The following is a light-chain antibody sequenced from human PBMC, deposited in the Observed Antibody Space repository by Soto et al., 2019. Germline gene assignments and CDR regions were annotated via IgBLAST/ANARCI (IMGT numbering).Light chain of an antibody. CDR2: AAS. J-gene: IGKJ4*02. V-gene: IGKV1-17*01. CDR1: QGIRND. CDR3: LQHNTYPLT. Sequence: DIQMTQFPSSLSASVGDRVTITCRASQGIRNDLAWYQQKPGKAPKRLIYAASSLQSGVPSRFSGRGSGTEFTLAISSLQPEDFATFYCLQHNTYPLTFGRGTEVEIK.